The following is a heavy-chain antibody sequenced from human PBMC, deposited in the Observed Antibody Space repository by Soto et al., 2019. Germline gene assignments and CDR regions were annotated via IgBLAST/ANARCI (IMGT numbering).Heavy chain of an antibody. CDR3: ARLDYGGNSRNFDY. D-gene: IGHD4-17*01. V-gene: IGHV1-69*12. CDR2: IIPIFGTA. J-gene: IGHJ4*03. Sequence: QVQLVQCGAEVKKPGSSVKVSCKASGDTFSSYAINWVRQAPGQGLEWMGGIIPIFGTANYAQKFQGRVTITADESTSTAYMEPSSLRSEDTAVYYCARLDYGGNSRNFDYWGQGTLVTAS. CDR1: GDTFSSYA.